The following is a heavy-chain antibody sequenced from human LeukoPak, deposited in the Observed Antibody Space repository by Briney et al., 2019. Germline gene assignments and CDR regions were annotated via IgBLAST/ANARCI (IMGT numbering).Heavy chain of an antibody. CDR1: GFTFSSYA. Sequence: PGRSLRLSCAASGFTFSSYAMLWVRQAPGKGLEWVAVISYDGSNKYYADSVKGRFTISRDNSKNTLYLQMNSLRAEDTAVYYCAREVSSRIDFDYWGQGTLVTVSS. CDR3: AREVSSRIDFDY. V-gene: IGHV3-30*04. J-gene: IGHJ4*02. D-gene: IGHD6-13*01. CDR2: ISYDGSNK.